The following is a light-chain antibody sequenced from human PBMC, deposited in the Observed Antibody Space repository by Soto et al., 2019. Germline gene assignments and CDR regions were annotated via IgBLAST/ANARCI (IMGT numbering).Light chain of an antibody. Sequence: EIVLTQSPGTLSLSPGERATLSCRASQSVSSYLAWYQQKPGQAPRLLIYDASNRATGIPARFSGSGSGTDFTLTISRLEPEDFAVYYCQQRNIWPPVTFGQGTRLEIK. CDR3: QQRNIWPPVT. CDR1: QSVSSY. V-gene: IGKV3-11*01. CDR2: DAS. J-gene: IGKJ5*01.